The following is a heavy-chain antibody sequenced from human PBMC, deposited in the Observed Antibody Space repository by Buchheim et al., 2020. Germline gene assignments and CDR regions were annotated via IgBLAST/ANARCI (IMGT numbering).Heavy chain of an antibody. D-gene: IGHD4-17*01. J-gene: IGHJ4*02. Sequence: QVQLVESGGGVVQPGRSLRLSCAASGFTFSNYGLHWVRQAPGKGLEWVAVISYDGSNQYYGDSVKGRFTIHRDNFKNTLYLQMSSLRAEDTALYYCAKDHLTTTVTTAGYWGQGTL. CDR3: AKDHLTTTVTTAGY. CDR2: ISYDGSNQ. V-gene: IGHV3-30*18. CDR1: GFTFSNYG.